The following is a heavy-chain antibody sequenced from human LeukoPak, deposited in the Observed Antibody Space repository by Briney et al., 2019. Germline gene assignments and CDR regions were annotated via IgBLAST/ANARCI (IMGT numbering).Heavy chain of an antibody. CDR1: GYTFTGYY. CDR3: SRMATSIDAFDT. CDR2: IDPNSGGT. Sequence: GSVKDSCKAAGYTFTGYYMHWVRQAPGQGLEWMVWIDPNSGGTTCAQKFQGRDTTTRDTSIITAYMVQSRLRSDDTAAYYCSRMATSIDAFDTWGQGTMVTVSS. D-gene: IGHD1-1*01. V-gene: IGHV1-2*02. J-gene: IGHJ3*02.